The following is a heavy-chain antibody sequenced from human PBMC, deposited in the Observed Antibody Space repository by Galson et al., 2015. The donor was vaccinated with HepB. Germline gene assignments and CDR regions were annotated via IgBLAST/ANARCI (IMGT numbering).Heavy chain of an antibody. CDR3: ARLPFDSRGPALNWFDP. V-gene: IGHV4-59*08. J-gene: IGHJ5*02. CDR1: GGSISSYY. D-gene: IGHD3-9*01. Sequence: SETLSLTCTVSGGSISSYYWSWIRQPPGKGLEWIGYIYYSGSTNYNPSLKSRVTISVDTSKNQFSLKLSSVTAADTAVYYCARLPFDSRGPALNWFDPWGQGTLVTVSS. CDR2: IYYSGST.